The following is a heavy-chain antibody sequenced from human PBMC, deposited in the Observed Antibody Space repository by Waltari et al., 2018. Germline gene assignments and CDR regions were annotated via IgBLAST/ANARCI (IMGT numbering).Heavy chain of an antibody. V-gene: IGHV4-38-2*01. CDR1: GDSITSASY. D-gene: IGHD4-17*01. CDR2: VYHFGRS. CDR3: ARHESAHYGGFDS. Sequence: QVQLQESGPGLVKPSETLSLTCAVSGDSITSASYWGWIRQPPGKGLEWIGYVYHFGRSSSNPSLKSRVTMSVDTSKRQFSLNLSSVTAADTAVYYCARHESAHYGGFDSWGRGTLVTVSA. J-gene: IGHJ4*02.